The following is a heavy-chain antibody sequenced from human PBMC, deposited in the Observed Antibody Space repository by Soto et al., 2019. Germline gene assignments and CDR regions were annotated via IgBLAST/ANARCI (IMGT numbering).Heavy chain of an antibody. D-gene: IGHD2-15*01. V-gene: IGHV4-30-4*01. J-gene: IGHJ4*02. CDR1: GGSISSGDYY. CDR3: ARARGARYFDY. Sequence: QVQLQESGPGLVKPSQTLSLTCTVSGGSISSGDYYWSWIRQPPGKGLEWIGYIYYSGSTYYNPSPTSPVTLSVDPSKHQFSLKLSSVPAADTAVYYCARARGARYFDYWGQGTLFTVSS. CDR2: IYYSGST.